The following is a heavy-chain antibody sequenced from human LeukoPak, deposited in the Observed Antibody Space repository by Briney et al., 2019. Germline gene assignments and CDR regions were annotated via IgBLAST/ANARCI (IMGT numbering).Heavy chain of an antibody. D-gene: IGHD6-6*01. V-gene: IGHV4-59*08. J-gene: IGHJ3*02. CDR1: GGSISSYY. CDR2: IYYSGDT. Sequence: SETLSLTCSVSGGSISSYYWSWIRQSPGKGLEWIAYIYYSGDTNCNPSLKSRVTISLDTSKSQFSLRLSSVTAADTAVYYCARGVAAPDAFDIWGQGTMVTVSS. CDR3: ARGVAAPDAFDI.